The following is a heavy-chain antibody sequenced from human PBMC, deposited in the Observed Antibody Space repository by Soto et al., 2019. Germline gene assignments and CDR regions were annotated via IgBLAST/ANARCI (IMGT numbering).Heavy chain of an antibody. CDR1: GFTFSNYG. Sequence: QVQLVESGGGVVQPGRSLTLSCAASGFTFSNYGMHWVRQAPGKGLEWVAVILNDGSNRYHADSVKDRFTISRDNSKNSLYLQMNSMRAEDAAVDYCGRDDEHSGNGMDVWGQGTTVTVS. D-gene: IGHD3-10*01. CDR2: ILNDGSNR. V-gene: IGHV3-33*01. J-gene: IGHJ6*02. CDR3: GRDDEHSGNGMDV.